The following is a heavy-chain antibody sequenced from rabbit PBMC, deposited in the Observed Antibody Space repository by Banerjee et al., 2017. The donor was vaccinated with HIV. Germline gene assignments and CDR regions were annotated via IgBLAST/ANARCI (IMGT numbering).Heavy chain of an antibody. D-gene: IGHD1-1*01. CDR3: ARDLPISGGYSFDL. V-gene: IGHV1S45*01. CDR1: GFSFSSNYW. CDR2: IDTASSGST. Sequence: QEQLEESGGDLVKPEGSLTLTCTASGFSFSSNYWICWVRQAPGKGLEWSACIDTASSGSTAYASWAKGRFTISKTSSTSVTLQMTGLTAADTATYFCARDLPISGGYSFDLWGPGTLVTVS. J-gene: IGHJ4*01.